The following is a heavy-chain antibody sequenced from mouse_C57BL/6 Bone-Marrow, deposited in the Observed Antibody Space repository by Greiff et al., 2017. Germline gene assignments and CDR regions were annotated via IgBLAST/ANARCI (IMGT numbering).Heavy chain of an antibody. CDR2: INPSTGGT. J-gene: IGHJ4*01. Sequence: QVQLQQPGTELVKPGASVKLSCKASGYTFTSYWMHWVKQRPGQGLEWIGNINPSTGGTNYNEKFKSKATLTVDKSSSTAYMQLSSLTSEDSAGYYCARYSNYVDYAMDYWGQGTSVTVSS. CDR1: GYTFTSYW. CDR3: ARYSNYVDYAMDY. D-gene: IGHD2-5*01. V-gene: IGHV1-53*01.